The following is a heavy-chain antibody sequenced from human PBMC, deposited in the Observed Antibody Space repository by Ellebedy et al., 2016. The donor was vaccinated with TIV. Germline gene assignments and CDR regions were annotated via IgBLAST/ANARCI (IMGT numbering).Heavy chain of an antibody. V-gene: IGHV4-34*01. D-gene: IGHD4-11*01. CDR2: INHSGST. CDR3: ARIYSKYYGMDV. J-gene: IGHJ6*02. CDR1: GESFSGYY. Sequence: MPSETLSLTCAVYGESFSGYYWSWIRQPPGKGLEWIGEINHSGSTNYNPSLKSRVTISVDTSKNQFSLKLSSVTAADTAVCYCARIYSKYYGMDVWGQGTTVTVSS.